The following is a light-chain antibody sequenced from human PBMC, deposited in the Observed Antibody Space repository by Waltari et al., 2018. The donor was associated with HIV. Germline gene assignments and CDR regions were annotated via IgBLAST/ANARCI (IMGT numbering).Light chain of an antibody. V-gene: IGKV1-5*03. J-gene: IGKJ2*01. CDR3: QQYNSHPYT. CDR1: QIINNW. Sequence: DVQMTQSPSTLSASVGDRVAITCRASQIINNWLAWYQHRPGRPPKLLIYKTSNLESGVPVRFIGSGSGAEFTLTIDGLQPDDFATYFCQQYNSHPYTFGQGTRLDI. CDR2: KTS.